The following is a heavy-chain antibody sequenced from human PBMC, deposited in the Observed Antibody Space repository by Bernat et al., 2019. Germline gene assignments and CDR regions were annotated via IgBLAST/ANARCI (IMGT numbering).Heavy chain of an antibody. D-gene: IGHD3-22*01. V-gene: IGHV3-15*01. CDR3: TTRLGASDI. CDR2: LKSKSDGGTA. J-gene: IGHJ3*02. CDR1: GFTFSNAW. Sequence: EVQLAESGGGLVKPGESLRLSCAASGFTFSNAWMTWVRQAPGKGLEWVGRLKSKSDGGTADYAAPVKGRFIISGDDSKNTLYLQMNGLKTEDTALYYCTTRLGASDIWGQGTMVTVSS.